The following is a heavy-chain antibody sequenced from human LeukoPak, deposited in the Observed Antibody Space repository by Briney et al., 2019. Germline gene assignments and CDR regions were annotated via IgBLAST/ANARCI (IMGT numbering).Heavy chain of an antibody. D-gene: IGHD3-10*01. CDR2: ISYDGSNK. CDR3: ARDGGLWFGEL. J-gene: IGHJ4*02. V-gene: IGHV3-30-3*01. Sequence: PGRSLRLSCAASGFTFSSYAMHWVRQAPGKGLEWVAVISYDGSNKYYADSVKGRFTISRDNAKNSLYLQMNSLRAEDTAVYYCARDGGLWFGELWGQGTLVTVSS. CDR1: GFTFSSYA.